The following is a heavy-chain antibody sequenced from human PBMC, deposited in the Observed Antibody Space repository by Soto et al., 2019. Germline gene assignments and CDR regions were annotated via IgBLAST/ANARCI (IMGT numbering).Heavy chain of an antibody. Sequence: PSETLSLTCAVSGGSISSGDYYRSCIRQHPGKGLEWIGYIYYSGNTYCNPSLKSRVTISVDTSKNQFSLKLSSVTAADTAVYYCASRLVTIFGVHEWGQGTLVTVSS. D-gene: IGHD3-3*01. CDR1: GGSISSGDYY. CDR2: IYYSGNT. CDR3: ASRLVTIFGVHE. J-gene: IGHJ4*02. V-gene: IGHV4-31*11.